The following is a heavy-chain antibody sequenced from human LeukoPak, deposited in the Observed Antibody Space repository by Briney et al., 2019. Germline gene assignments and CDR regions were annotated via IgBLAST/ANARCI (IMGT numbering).Heavy chain of an antibody. D-gene: IGHD5-24*01. Sequence: GGSLRLSCAASGFTFSNYGMHWVRQAPGKGLEWVAVISYDGSTEQYSDSVKGRSTTSRDNSKNTLYLQMDSLRPEDTAVYYCAKDYRRDGYNYYFDYWGQGTLVTLSS. CDR2: ISYDGSTE. CDR3: AKDYRRDGYNYYFDY. V-gene: IGHV3-30*18. J-gene: IGHJ4*02. CDR1: GFTFSNYG.